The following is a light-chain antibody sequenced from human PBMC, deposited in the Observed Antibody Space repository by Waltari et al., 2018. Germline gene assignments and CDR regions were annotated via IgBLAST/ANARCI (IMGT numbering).Light chain of an antibody. V-gene: IGKV2-30*01. CDR2: KVS. CDR1: QSLLYSDGKTY. Sequence: DVVMTQSPLSLPVTLGQAAFISSRSSQSLLYSDGKTYLSWFQHRRGQFPRRLIYKVSARDSGVPDRFDGSGSGTEFALHINRVEADDVGVYYCMQGTHWPWTFGPGTKVEIK. J-gene: IGKJ1*01. CDR3: MQGTHWPWT.